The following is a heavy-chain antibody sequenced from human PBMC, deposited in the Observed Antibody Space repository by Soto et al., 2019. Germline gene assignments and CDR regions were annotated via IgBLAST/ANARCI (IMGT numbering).Heavy chain of an antibody. V-gene: IGHV1-69*01. D-gene: IGHD1-20*01. CDR3: ARDPRSITGTTSSEDFQH. CDR1: GGTFSGYA. Sequence: QAQRMQSGGEVKKPGSSVKVSCKASGGTFSGYAISWVRQAPGQGLEWMGGIIPILGITNYAQKFQGRITIAADESTGTAYLDLRSLRSEDTAVYYCARDPRSITGTTSSEDFQHWGQGTLVSVSS. J-gene: IGHJ1*01. CDR2: IIPILGIT.